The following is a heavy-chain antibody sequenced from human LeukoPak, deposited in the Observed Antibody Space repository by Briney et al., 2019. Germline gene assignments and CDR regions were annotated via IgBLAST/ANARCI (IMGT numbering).Heavy chain of an antibody. D-gene: IGHD3-10*01. Sequence: SETLSLTCTVSGGSISSYYWSWIRQPPGKGLEWIGYIYYSGSTNYNPSLKSRVTISVDTSKNQFSLKLSSVTAADTAVYYCARGLSHYGSGHWGQGTLVTVSS. CDR1: GGSISSYY. CDR2: IYYSGST. V-gene: IGHV4-59*01. CDR3: ARGLSHYGSGH. J-gene: IGHJ4*02.